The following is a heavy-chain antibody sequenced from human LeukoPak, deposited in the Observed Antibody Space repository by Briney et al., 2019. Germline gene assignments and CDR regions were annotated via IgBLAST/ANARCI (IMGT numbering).Heavy chain of an antibody. J-gene: IGHJ6*03. V-gene: IGHV3-11*04. D-gene: IGHD6-6*01. CDR3: ARDRSSSSFPYYYYYYMDV. CDR1: GYTFSDYY. CDR2: ISSSGSTI. Sequence: PGGSLRLSCAASGYTFSDYYMSWIRQAPGKGLEWVSYISSSGSTIYYADSVKGRFTISRDNAKNSLYLQMNSLRAEDTAVYYCARDRSSSSFPYYYYYYMDVWGKGTTVTVSS.